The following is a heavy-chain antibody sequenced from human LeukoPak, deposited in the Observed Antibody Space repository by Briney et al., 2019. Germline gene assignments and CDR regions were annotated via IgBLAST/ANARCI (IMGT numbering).Heavy chain of an antibody. J-gene: IGHJ3*02. CDR1: GFTFSDYY. D-gene: IGHD3-22*01. Sequence: GGYLRLSCAASGFTFSDYYMSWIRQAPGKGLEWVSYISSSGSTIYYADSVKGRFTISRDNAKNSLYLQMNSLRAEDTAVYYCAGSSGNDAFDIWGQGTMVTVSS. V-gene: IGHV3-11*01. CDR2: ISSSGSTI. CDR3: AGSSGNDAFDI.